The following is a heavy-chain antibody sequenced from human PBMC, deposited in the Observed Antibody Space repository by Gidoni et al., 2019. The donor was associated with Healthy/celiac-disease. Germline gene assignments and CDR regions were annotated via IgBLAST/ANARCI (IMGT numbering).Heavy chain of an antibody. V-gene: IGHV3-33*01. CDR2: IWYDGSNK. D-gene: IGHD2-21*01. CDR1: GFTFRSYG. J-gene: IGHJ6*03. Sequence: QVQLVESGGGVVQPGRSLRLSCAASGFTFRSYGMHWVRQAPGKGLEWVAVIWYDGSNKYYADSVKGRFTISRDNSKNTLYLQMNSLRAEDTAVYYCARVGIGYYYYYMDVWGKGTTVTVSS. CDR3: ARVGIGYYYYYMDV.